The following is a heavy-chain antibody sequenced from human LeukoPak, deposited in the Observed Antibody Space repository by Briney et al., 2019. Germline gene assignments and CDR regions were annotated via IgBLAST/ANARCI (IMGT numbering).Heavy chain of an antibody. CDR3: ASGSRDRGRTSYYYYYYMDV. D-gene: IGHD1-26*01. Sequence: ASVKVSCKASGYTFTGYYMHWVRQAPGQGLEWMGWINPNSGGTNYAQKFQGRVTMTRDTSISTAYMELSRLRSDDTAVYYCASGSRDRGRTSYYYYYYMDVWGKGTTVTVSS. CDR1: GYTFTGYY. J-gene: IGHJ6*03. V-gene: IGHV1-2*02. CDR2: INPNSGGT.